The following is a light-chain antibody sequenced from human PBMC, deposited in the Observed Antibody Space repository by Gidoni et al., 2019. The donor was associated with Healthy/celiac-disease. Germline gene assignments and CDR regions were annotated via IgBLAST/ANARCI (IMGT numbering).Light chain of an antibody. J-gene: IGLJ1*01. CDR1: KLGDKY. V-gene: IGLV3-1*01. CDR2: QDS. CDR3: QAWDSSTFYV. Sequence: SYELTQPPSVSVPPGQTASITCSGEKLGDKYACWYQQKPGQSPVLVIYQDSKRPSGIPERFSGSNSGNTATLTISGTQAMDEADYYCQAWDSSTFYVFGTGTKVTV.